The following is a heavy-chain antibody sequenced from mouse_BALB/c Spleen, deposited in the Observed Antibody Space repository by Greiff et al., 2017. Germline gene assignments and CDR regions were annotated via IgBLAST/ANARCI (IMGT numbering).Heavy chain of an antibody. Sequence: VKLAESGPGLVAPSQSLSITCTVSGFSLTSYGVHWVRQPPGKGLEWLGVIWAGGSTNYNSALMSRLSISKDNSKSQVFLKMNSMQTDDTAMYYCSREGGRRAMDYWGQGTSVTVSS. CDR2: IWAGGST. V-gene: IGHV2-9*02. CDR1: GFSLTSYG. J-gene: IGHJ4*01. CDR3: SREGGRRAMDY. D-gene: IGHD1-2*01.